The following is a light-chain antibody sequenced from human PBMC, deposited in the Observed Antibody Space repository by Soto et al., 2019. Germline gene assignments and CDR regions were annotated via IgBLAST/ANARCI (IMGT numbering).Light chain of an antibody. CDR2: GNS. J-gene: IGLJ1*01. CDR1: SSNIGAGYD. Sequence: QSVLTQPPSVSGAPGQRVTISCTGSSSNIGAGYDVHWYQQLPGTAPKLLIYGNSNRPSGVPDRFSGSKSGTSASLAITGVQAEDGADYYSQSYDSSLSGYYVFGTGTKLTVL. CDR3: QSYDSSLSGYYV. V-gene: IGLV1-40*01.